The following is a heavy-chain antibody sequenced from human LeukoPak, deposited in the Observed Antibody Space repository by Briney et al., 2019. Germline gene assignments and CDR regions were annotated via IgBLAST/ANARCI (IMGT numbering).Heavy chain of an antibody. D-gene: IGHD2-21*01. Sequence: GGSLRLSCAASGFTFSSYSMSWVRQAPGKGLEWVSTVRVNGRSTFYADSVKGRFTISRDNSKNTLYLQMSSLRAEDTALYYCAKPGEPSNYYFDYWGQGALVTVSS. J-gene: IGHJ4*02. V-gene: IGHV3-23*01. CDR2: VRVNGRST. CDR3: AKPGEPSNYYFDY. CDR1: GFTFSSYS.